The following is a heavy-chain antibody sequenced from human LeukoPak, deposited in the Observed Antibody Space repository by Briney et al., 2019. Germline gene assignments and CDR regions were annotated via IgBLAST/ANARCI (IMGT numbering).Heavy chain of an antibody. J-gene: IGHJ4*02. CDR2: INGDGSRR. CDR3: VRDPRGDGSSTFGY. Sequence: PGGSLRLSCAASGFIFTSHWMFWVRQVPGKGLGWVSRINGDGSRREYADSVKGRFTISRDNAKNTVYLQMNSLNAEDTGLYYCVRDPRGDGSSTFGYWGQGTLVTVSS. D-gene: IGHD1-26*01. V-gene: IGHV3-74*01. CDR1: GFIFTSHW.